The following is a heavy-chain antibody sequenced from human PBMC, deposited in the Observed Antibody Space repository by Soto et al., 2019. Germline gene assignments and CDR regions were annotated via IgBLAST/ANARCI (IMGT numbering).Heavy chain of an antibody. CDR1: GGSISSYY. J-gene: IGHJ4*02. CDR2: IYTRGST. D-gene: IGHD3-10*01. Sequence: QVQLQESGPGLVKPSETLSLTCTVSGGSISSYYWSWIRQPAGKVLAWIGRIYTRGSTNYNPSLHSRVPMSVDTSKDQSSLKLSSVTASDTAVYYCARVRPVWFGELLGGYYFDYWGQGTLVTVSS. V-gene: IGHV4-4*07. CDR3: ARVRPVWFGELLGGYYFDY.